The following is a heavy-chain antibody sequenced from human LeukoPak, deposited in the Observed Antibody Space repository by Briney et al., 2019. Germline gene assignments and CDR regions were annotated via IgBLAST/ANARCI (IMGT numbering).Heavy chain of an antibody. V-gene: IGHV1-18*01. Sequence: ASVKVSYKTSGYTFTDYGISWVRQAPRQGLEWIGWISPKNGNTNSAQKVQGRVTMTTDRSTNTGYMELRSLTSDDTAVYYCARGADWLLFDSWGQGTLVTVSS. CDR3: ARGADWLLFDS. CDR2: ISPKNGNT. D-gene: IGHD3/OR15-3a*01. CDR1: GYTFTDYG. J-gene: IGHJ4*02.